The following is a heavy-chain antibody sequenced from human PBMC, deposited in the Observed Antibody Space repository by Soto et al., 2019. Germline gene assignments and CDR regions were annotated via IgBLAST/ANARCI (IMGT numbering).Heavy chain of an antibody. CDR3: AKRELLTLWFGEYGMDV. Sequence: GGSLRLSCAASGFTFSSYAMSWVRQAPGKGLEWVSAISGSGGSTYYADSVKGRFTISRDNSKNTLYLQMNSLRAEDTAVYYCAKRELLTLWFGEYGMDVWGQGTTVTVSS. J-gene: IGHJ6*02. D-gene: IGHD3-10*01. CDR2: ISGSGGST. V-gene: IGHV3-23*01. CDR1: GFTFSSYA.